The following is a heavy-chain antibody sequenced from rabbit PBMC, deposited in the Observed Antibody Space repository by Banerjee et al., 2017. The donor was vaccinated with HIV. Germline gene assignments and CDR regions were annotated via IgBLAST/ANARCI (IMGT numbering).Heavy chain of an antibody. CDR1: GFDLSNKYV. D-gene: IGHD4-1*01. CDR3: ARDGGSGWGAPYYFNL. CDR2: INTSSGNT. V-gene: IGHV1S45*01. J-gene: IGHJ4*01. Sequence: QEQLEESGGDLVQPEGSLTLTCTASGFDLSNKYVMCWVRQAPGKGLEWIACINTSSGNTVYATWAKGRFTISRTSSTTVALQMTSLTAADTATYFCARDGGSGWGAPYYFNLWGQGTLVTVS.